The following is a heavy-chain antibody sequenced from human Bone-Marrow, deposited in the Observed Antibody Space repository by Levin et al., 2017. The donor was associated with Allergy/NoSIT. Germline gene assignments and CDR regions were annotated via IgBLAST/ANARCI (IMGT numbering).Heavy chain of an antibody. Sequence: PSETLSLTCTAADSSFDKYYWNWIRQFSGKSPEWIGEVNYRGDTDYSPSLRGRLLISVDTPNKQFSLRLNSVSAADTAVYYCARGRQYLGTGNEMWRNLARRTTANDYCFDSWGQGNLVIVSS. CDR1: DSSFDKYY. V-gene: IGHV4-34*01. J-gene: IGHJ4*02. CDR3: ARGRQYLGTGNEMWRNLARRTTANDYCFDS. D-gene: IGHD1-1*01. CDR2: VNYRGDT.